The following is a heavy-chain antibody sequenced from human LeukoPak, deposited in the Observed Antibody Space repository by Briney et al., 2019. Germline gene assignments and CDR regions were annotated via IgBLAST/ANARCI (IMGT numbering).Heavy chain of an antibody. D-gene: IGHD5-18*01. CDR1: GGSISSYY. CDR2: IYYSGST. J-gene: IGHJ4*02. CDR3: ARWSYGRNPDY. Sequence: KPSETLSLTCTVSGGSISSYYWSWIRQPPGKGLEWIGYIYYSGSTNYNPSLKSRVTISVDTSKNQFSLKLSSVTAADTAVYYCARWSYGRNPDYWGQGTLVTVSS. V-gene: IGHV4-59*01.